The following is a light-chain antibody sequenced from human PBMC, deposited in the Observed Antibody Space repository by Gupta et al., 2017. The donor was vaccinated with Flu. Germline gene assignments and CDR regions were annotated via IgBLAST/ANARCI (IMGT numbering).Light chain of an antibody. CDR3: QQDKSRWT. V-gene: IGKV3-15*01. CDR2: DAS. Sequence: SPVPLSVSPGERATLCCRASESVSSNLAWYQQKPGQAPRLLIYDASNRATGIPARFSGSGSGTEFTLTISSLQSEDFALYYCQQDKSRWTFGQGTKVDIK. J-gene: IGKJ1*01. CDR1: ESVSSN.